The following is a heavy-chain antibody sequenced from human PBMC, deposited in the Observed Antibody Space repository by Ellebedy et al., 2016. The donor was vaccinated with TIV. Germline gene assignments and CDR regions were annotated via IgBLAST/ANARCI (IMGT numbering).Heavy chain of an antibody. CDR1: GASVSSYF. D-gene: IGHD3-16*01. Sequence: MPSETLSLTCTASGASVSSYFWSWIRQSPGKGLEWIGYITPSGSTNYNPSLKSRVTMSRDPSKNSLSRHLASVTATDTAIYYCAKIVSGGASFDPWGQGTLVTVSS. CDR2: ITPSGST. J-gene: IGHJ5*02. V-gene: IGHV4-59*02. CDR3: AKIVSGGASFDP.